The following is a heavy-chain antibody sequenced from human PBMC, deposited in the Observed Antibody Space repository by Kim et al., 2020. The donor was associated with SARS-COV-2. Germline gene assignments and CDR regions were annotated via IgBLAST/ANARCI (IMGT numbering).Heavy chain of an antibody. D-gene: IGHD6-13*01. J-gene: IGHJ6*01. V-gene: IGHV4-34*03. CDR1: GVSLSGYY. CDR2: ITHDCSS. CDR3: SSAYSKGSLNCCVHGFYY. Sequence: SETLSLTCAVSGVSLSGYYWHWIRHPPGKGMELIGDITHDCSSNSYPNPKSRVHISIYKTTNQFPLKLTPVGAADTAASYYSSAYSKGSLNCCVHGFYY.